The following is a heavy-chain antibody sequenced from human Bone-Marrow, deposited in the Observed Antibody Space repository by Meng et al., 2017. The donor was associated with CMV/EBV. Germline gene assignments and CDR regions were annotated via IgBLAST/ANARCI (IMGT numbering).Heavy chain of an antibody. CDR3: ANQVSPGDSEAFDI. CDR1: GFTFSSYA. V-gene: IGHV3-23*03. CDR2: IYSGGSST. D-gene: IGHD7-27*01. Sequence: GGSLRLSCAASGFTFSSYAMSWVRQAPGKGLEWVSVIYSGGSSTYYADSVKGRFTISRDNSKNTLYLQMNSLRAEDTAVYYCANQVSPGDSEAFDIWGQGTMVTVSS. J-gene: IGHJ3*02.